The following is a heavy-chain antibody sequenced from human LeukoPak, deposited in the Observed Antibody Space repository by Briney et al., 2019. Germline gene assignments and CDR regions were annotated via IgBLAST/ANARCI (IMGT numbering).Heavy chain of an antibody. V-gene: IGHV1-2*02. CDR1: GYTFTGYY. CDR3: ARDKGYCSSTSCLLGDAFDI. D-gene: IGHD2-2*01. Sequence: GASVKVSCKASGYTFTGYYMHWVRQAPGQGLEWMGWINPNSGGTNYAQKLQGRVTMTRDTSISTAYMELSRLRSDDTAVYYCARDKGYCSSTSCLLGDAFDIWGQGTMVTVSS. CDR2: INPNSGGT. J-gene: IGHJ3*02.